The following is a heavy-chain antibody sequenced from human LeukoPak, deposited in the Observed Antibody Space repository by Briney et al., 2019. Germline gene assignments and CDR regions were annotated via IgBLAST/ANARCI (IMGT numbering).Heavy chain of an antibody. V-gene: IGHV5-51*01. CDR1: GYRFTRYW. D-gene: IGHD7-27*01. J-gene: IGHJ4*02. Sequence: GESLKISCKGSGYRFTRYWIAWVRQMPGKGLQWMGIIDPGDSETRYSPSFQGQVTISADKSISTAYLQWSSLKASDTAMYYCARQTGGNGIDYWGQGTLVTVSS. CDR3: ARQTGGNGIDY. CDR2: IDPGDSET.